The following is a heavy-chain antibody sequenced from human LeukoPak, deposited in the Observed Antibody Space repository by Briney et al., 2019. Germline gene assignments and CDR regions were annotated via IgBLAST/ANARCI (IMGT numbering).Heavy chain of an antibody. J-gene: IGHJ4*02. CDR3: ARDKTEDGVSTGTLGY. CDR2: IIPILGIA. Sequence: ASAKVSCKASGGTFSSYTISWVRQAPGQGLEWMGRIIPILGIANYAQKFQGRVTITADKSTSTAYMELSSLRSEDTAVYYCARDKTEDGVSTGTLGYWGQGTLVAVSS. CDR1: GGTFSSYT. D-gene: IGHD1-1*01. V-gene: IGHV1-69*04.